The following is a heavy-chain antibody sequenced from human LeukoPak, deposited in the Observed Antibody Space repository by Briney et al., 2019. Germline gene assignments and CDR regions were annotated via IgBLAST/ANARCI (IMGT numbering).Heavy chain of an antibody. CDR1: GGSISSYY. J-gene: IGHJ5*02. CDR2: IYYTGNT. CDR3: ARVLAAAGNNWFDP. V-gene: IGHV4-59*12. D-gene: IGHD6-13*01. Sequence: SETLSLTCTVSGGSISSYYWSWIRQPPGKGLEWIGYIYYTGNTYFNPSLKSRVTISVDTSKNQFSLKLSSVTAADTAVYYCARVLAAAGNNWFDPWGQGTLVTVSS.